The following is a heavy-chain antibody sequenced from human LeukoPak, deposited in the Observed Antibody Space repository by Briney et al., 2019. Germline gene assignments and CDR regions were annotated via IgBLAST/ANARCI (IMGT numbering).Heavy chain of an antibody. V-gene: IGHV3-21*01. CDR2: ISSSSSYI. CDR3: AREARGYSGYDLDY. Sequence: PGGSLRLSCAASGFTFSSYSMNWVRQAPGKGLEWVSSISSSSSYIYYADSVKGRFTISRDNAKNSLYLQMNSLRAEDTAVHYCAREARGYSGYDLDYWGQGTLVTVSS. J-gene: IGHJ4*02. CDR1: GFTFSSYS. D-gene: IGHD5-12*01.